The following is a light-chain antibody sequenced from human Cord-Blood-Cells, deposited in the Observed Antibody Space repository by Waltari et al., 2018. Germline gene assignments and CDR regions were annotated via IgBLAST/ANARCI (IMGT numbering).Light chain of an antibody. CDR3: GSYAGSYTRV. CDR2: DVS. V-gene: IGLV2-11*01. Sequence: QSALTQPRSVSGSPGQSVTISCTGPSSDVGGYNYVSWYQQHPGKAPKLMIYDVSKRPSGVPDRFSGSHSGHAVSLTISGLQAEDEADYYCGSYAGSYTRVFGGGTKLTVL. J-gene: IGLJ3*02. CDR1: SSDVGGYNY.